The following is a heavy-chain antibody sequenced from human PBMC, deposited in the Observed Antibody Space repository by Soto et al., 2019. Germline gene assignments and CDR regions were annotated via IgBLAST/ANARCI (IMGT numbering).Heavy chain of an antibody. D-gene: IGHD6-19*01. V-gene: IGHV4-59*01. J-gene: IGHJ4*02. CDR1: GGSLSSYY. CDR3: AKGGRQWLVTSDFNY. CDR2: MYNSGSA. Sequence: SETLSLTCTVSGGSLSSYYWSWIRQPPGKGLEWVGYMYNSGSANYNPSLKSRVTISVDMSQNQFSLKLTSVTSLRAEDTAVYYCAKGGRQWLVTSDFNYWGQGALVTVSS.